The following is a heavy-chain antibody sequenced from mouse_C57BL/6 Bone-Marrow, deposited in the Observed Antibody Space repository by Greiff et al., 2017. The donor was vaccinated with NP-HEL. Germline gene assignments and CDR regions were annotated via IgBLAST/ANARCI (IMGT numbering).Heavy chain of an antibody. CDR1: GFTFSSYA. V-gene: IGHV5-4*01. CDR3: AREGDYEMD. CDR2: ISDGGSYT. J-gene: IGHJ2*01. D-gene: IGHD2-4*01. Sequence: EVMLVESGGGLVKPGGSLKLSCAASGFTFSSYAMSWVRQTPKKRLEWVATISDGGSYTYYPDNVKGRFTISRDNAKNNLYLQMSHLKSEDTAMYYCAREGDYEMDWGQGTTLTVSS.